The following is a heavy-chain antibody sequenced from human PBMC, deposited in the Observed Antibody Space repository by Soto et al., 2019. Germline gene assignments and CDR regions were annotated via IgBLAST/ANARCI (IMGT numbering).Heavy chain of an antibody. Sequence: VQLLESGGGLVQPGGSLRLSCAASGFTFSTYAMSWVRQAPGRGLEWVSAISASGGRTYYADSVKGRFTISRDNAKSTLYVQMNSLRAEDTAVYYCAKDRVGGTFEAFDIWGQGTMVTVSS. J-gene: IGHJ3*02. D-gene: IGHD1-26*01. V-gene: IGHV3-23*01. CDR1: GFTFSTYA. CDR3: AKDRVGGTFEAFDI. CDR2: ISASGGRT.